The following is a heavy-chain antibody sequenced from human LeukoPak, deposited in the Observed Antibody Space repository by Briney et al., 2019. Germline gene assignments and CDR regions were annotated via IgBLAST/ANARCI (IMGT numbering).Heavy chain of an antibody. CDR1: GFTFSSYS. D-gene: IGHD4-23*01. V-gene: IGHV3-21*01. J-gene: IGHJ4*02. CDR3: ARDKDLDGGANFDY. Sequence: GGSLRLSCAASGFTFSSYSMNWVRQAPGKRLEWVSSISSSSSYIYYADSVKGRFTISRDNAKNSLYLQMNSLRAEDTAVYYCARDKDLDGGANFDYWGQGTLVTVSS. CDR2: ISSSSSYI.